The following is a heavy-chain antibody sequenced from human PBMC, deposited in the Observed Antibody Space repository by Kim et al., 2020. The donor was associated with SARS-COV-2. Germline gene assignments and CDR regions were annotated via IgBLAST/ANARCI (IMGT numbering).Heavy chain of an antibody. Sequence: ADSVKGRFTISRDNSKNTLYLQMNSLRAEDTAVYYCAKPPRGAVASSDYWGQGTLVTVSS. D-gene: IGHD6-19*01. V-gene: IGHV3-23*01. J-gene: IGHJ4*02. CDR3: AKPPRGAVASSDY.